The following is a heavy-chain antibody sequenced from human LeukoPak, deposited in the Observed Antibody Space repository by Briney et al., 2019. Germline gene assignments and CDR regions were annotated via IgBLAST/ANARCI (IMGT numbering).Heavy chain of an antibody. D-gene: IGHD3-10*01. CDR3: ARDYYGSGSLFS. CDR1: GYTFSNND. CDR2: MNPISGNT. V-gene: IGHV1-8*03. Sequence: ASVKVSCKASGYTFSNNDINWVRQATGQGLEWMGWMNPISGNTGFAQKFQGRVTITRITSISTAYMEMSRLRSDDTAVYYCARDYYGSGSLFSWGQGTLVTVSS. J-gene: IGHJ5*02.